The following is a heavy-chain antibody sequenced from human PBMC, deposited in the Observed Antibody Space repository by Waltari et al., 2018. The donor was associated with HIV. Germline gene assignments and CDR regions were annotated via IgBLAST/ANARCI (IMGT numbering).Heavy chain of an antibody. CDR1: GYTFTGYY. D-gene: IGHD3-22*01. Sequence: QVQLVQSGAEVKKPGASVKVSCKASGYTFTGYYMLWVSKVPGQGLEWMGWINPNSGGTNYAQKFQGRVTMTRDTSISTAYMELSRLRSDDTAVYYCARSLGDYDSSGYLDYWGQGTLVTVSS. V-gene: IGHV1-2*02. J-gene: IGHJ4*02. CDR2: INPNSGGT. CDR3: ARSLGDYDSSGYLDY.